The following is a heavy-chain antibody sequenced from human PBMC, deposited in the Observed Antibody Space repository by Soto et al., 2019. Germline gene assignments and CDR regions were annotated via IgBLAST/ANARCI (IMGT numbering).Heavy chain of an antibody. CDR3: ARGGGYDSPFDY. V-gene: IGHV4-4*02. Sequence: SETLSLTCTVSGGSIGSDNWWSWVRQPPGKGLEWIGDIYYSGDTNYNSSLNSRVTISVDRSKNQFSLKLSSVTAADTAVYYWARGGGYDSPFDYWGQGTLVTVSS. CDR1: GGSIGSDNW. CDR2: IYYSGDT. D-gene: IGHD5-12*01. J-gene: IGHJ4*02.